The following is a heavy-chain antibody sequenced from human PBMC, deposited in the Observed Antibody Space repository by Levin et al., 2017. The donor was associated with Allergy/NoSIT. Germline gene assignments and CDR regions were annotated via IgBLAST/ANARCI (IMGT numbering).Heavy chain of an antibody. CDR3: ARIRTYSSGCRDPFDI. V-gene: IGHV2-70*11. J-gene: IGHJ3*02. D-gene: IGHD6-19*01. CDR1: GFSFSTSGMC. CDR2: IDWDDDK. Sequence: SGPTLVKPTQTLTLTCTFSGFSFSTSGMCVSWIRQPPGKALEWLARIDWDDDKYYSTSLKTKLAISKDTSKNQVVLTMTNMDPVDTATYYCARIRTYSSGCRDPFDIWGQGTMVTVSS.